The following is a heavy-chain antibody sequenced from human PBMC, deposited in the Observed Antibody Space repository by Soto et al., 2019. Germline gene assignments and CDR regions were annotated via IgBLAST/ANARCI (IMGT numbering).Heavy chain of an antibody. Sequence: GLSLTLSCEASGFTFSSYGMHCVRQAPGKGLELVAVIWYDGSNKYYADSLKGRFTISRDNSKKTVYLQVNSLRAEDTAVYFCARDDYYSSGYYDVDYWGQGT. CDR1: GFTFSSYG. D-gene: IGHD3-22*01. CDR2: IWYDGSNK. V-gene: IGHV3-33*01. J-gene: IGHJ4*02. CDR3: ARDDYYSSGYYDVDY.